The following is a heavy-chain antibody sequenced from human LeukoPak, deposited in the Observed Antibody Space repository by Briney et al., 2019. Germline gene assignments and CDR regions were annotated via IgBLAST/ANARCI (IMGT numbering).Heavy chain of an antibody. J-gene: IGHJ6*03. CDR2: INHSGST. CDR3: ARGKYLAVAGVYYYYYYMDV. D-gene: IGHD6-19*01. CDR1: GGSFSGYY. Sequence: KPSETLSLTCAVYGGSFSGYYWSWIRQPPGKGLEWIGEINHSGSTNYNPSLKSRVTISVDTSKNQFSLKLSSVTAADAAVYYCARGKYLAVAGVYYYYYYMDVWGKGTTVTVSS. V-gene: IGHV4-34*01.